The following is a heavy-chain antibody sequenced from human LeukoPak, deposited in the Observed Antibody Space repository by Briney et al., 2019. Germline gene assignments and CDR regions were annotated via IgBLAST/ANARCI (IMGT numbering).Heavy chain of an antibody. CDR3: ARDHQNYFDY. CDR2: IWYDGSNK. D-gene: IGHD2-2*01. Sequence: QPGGSLRLSCAASGFIFSSYGMHWVRQAPGKGLEWVAIIWYDGSNKYYADSVKGRFTISRDNSKNTLYLQMNSLRVEDTAVYYCARDHQNYFDYWGQGTLVTVSS. CDR1: GFIFSSYG. J-gene: IGHJ4*02. V-gene: IGHV3-33*01.